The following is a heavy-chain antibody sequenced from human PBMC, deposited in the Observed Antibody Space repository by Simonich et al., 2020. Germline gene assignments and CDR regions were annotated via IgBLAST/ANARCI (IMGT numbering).Heavy chain of an antibody. CDR3: ARGLIGGSYYY. V-gene: IGHV4-34*01. CDR2: INHSGST. CDR1: GGSFSCYY. J-gene: IGHJ4*02. D-gene: IGHD1-26*01. Sequence: QVQLQQWCAGLLKPSETLSLTCAVYGGSFSCYYWSGLRQPPGKGLEWIGEINHSGSTNYNPSLKSRVTISVDTSKNQVSLKLSSVTAADTAVYYCARGLIGGSYYYWGQGTLVTVSS.